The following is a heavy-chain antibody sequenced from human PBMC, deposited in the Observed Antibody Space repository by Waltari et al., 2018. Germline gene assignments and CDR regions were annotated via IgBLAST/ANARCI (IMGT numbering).Heavy chain of an antibody. Sequence: VQLLESGGGLVQPGGSLRLSCPASGFTFSTYSMSWVRQVPGKGLEWVSSISGSGTGTYYADSVKGRFTISRDNSKNTLSLQMNSLRAEDTALYYCATFKGDYWGQGTLVTVSS. CDR3: ATFKGDY. J-gene: IGHJ4*02. CDR2: ISGSGTGT. CDR1: GFTFSTYS. D-gene: IGHD3-16*01. V-gene: IGHV3-23*01.